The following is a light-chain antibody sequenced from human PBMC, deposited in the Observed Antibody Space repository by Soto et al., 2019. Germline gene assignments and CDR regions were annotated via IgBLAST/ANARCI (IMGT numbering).Light chain of an antibody. CDR3: AAWDDSLSGLWV. CDR1: SSNIGSNY. CDR2: RNN. Sequence: QSVLTQPPSASGTPGQRVTISCSGSSSNIGSNYVYWYQQLPEAAPKLLIYRNNQRPSGVPDRFSGSKSGTSASLAISGLRSDDEADYYCAAWDDSLSGLWVFGGGTKLTVL. V-gene: IGLV1-47*01. J-gene: IGLJ3*02.